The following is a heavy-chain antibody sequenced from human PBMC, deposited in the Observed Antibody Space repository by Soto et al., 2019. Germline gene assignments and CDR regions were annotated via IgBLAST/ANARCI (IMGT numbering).Heavy chain of an antibody. D-gene: IGHD6-6*01. CDR3: ARSSGDYIESREFDY. CDR1: GFTVSSKY. Sequence: EVQLVESGGGMLQPGESLRLSCAASGFTVSSKYMNWVRQAPGKGLEWVSLINTAGDTHYADSVKGRFTISRDNSRNTLYLQMNSLRADDTAVYYCARSSGDYIESREFDYWGQGTLVTVSS. CDR2: INTAGDT. J-gene: IGHJ4*02. V-gene: IGHV3-66*01.